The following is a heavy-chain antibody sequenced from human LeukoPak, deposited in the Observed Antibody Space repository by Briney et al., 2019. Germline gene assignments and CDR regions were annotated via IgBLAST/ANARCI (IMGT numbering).Heavy chain of an antibody. D-gene: IGHD3-3*01. J-gene: IGHJ4*02. V-gene: IGHV4-59*01. Sequence: PSETLSLTCTVSGGSISSYYWSWIRQPPGKGLEWIGYIYYSGSTNYNPSLKSRVTISVDTSKNQFSLKLSSATAADTAVYYCARGASLEWLLYSSLHYFDYWGQGTLVTVSS. CDR1: GGSISSYY. CDR3: ARGASLEWLLYSSLHYFDY. CDR2: IYYSGST.